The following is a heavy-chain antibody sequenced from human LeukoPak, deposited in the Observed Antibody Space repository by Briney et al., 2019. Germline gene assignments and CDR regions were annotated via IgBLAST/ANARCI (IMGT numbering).Heavy chain of an antibody. Sequence: SGGSLRLSCAASGFTFDDYAMHWVRQAPGKGLEWVSGISWNSGSIGYADSVKGRFTISRDNAKNSLYLQMNSLRAEDTAVYYCAKDLAVAENYWGQGTLVTVSS. J-gene: IGHJ4*02. V-gene: IGHV3-9*01. CDR3: AKDLAVAENY. CDR1: GFTFDDYA. D-gene: IGHD6-19*01. CDR2: ISWNSGSI.